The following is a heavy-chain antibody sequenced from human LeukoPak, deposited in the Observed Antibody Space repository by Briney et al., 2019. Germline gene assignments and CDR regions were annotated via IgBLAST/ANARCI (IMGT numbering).Heavy chain of an antibody. Sequence: ASVKVSCKASGYTFTSYYMHWVRQAPGQGLEWMGIINPSGGSTSYAQKFQGRVTMTRDTSTSTVYMELSSLRSEDTAVYYCARAHCSSTSCPPSYFDYWGQGTLVTVSS. V-gene: IGHV1-46*01. J-gene: IGHJ4*02. CDR3: ARAHCSSTSCPPSYFDY. D-gene: IGHD2-2*01. CDR2: INPSGGST. CDR1: GYTFTSYY.